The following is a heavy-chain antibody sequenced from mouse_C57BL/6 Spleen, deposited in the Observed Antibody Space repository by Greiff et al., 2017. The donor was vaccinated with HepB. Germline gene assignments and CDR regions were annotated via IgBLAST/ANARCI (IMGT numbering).Heavy chain of an antibody. Sequence: VQLKESGPVLVKPGASVKMSCKASGYTFTDYYMNWVKQSHGKSLEWIGVINPYNGGTSYNQKFKGKATLTVDKSSSTAYMELNSLTSEDSAVYYCARSGGKGYYAMDYWGQGTSVTVSS. V-gene: IGHV1-19*01. CDR1: GYTFTDYY. D-gene: IGHD2-1*01. J-gene: IGHJ4*01. CDR3: ARSGGKGYYAMDY. CDR2: INPYNGGT.